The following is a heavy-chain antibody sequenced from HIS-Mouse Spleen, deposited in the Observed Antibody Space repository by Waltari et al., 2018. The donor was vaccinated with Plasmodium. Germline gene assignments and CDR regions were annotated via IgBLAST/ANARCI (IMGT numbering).Heavy chain of an antibody. J-gene: IGHJ4*02. CDR2: IYYSGRT. V-gene: IGHV4-31*03. D-gene: IGHD6-13*01. CDR1: GGSISSGGYY. CDR3: ARSIAATVTFYFDY. Sequence: QVQLQESGPGLVKPSQTLSLTCTVSGGSISSGGYYWSWIRQHPGKGLEWIGYIYYSGRTYYNPSLKRRVTISVDTSKNQFYLKLSSVTAADTAVYYCARSIAATVTFYFDYWGQGTLVTVSS.